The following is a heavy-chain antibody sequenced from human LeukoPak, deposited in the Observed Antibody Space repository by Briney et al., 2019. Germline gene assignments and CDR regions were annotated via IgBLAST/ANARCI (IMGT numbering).Heavy chain of an antibody. CDR3: ATSRDGWFDP. CDR2: IHYSGTT. J-gene: IGHJ5*02. Sequence: SETLSLTCTVSGGSISSGDDHWSWSRQPPGKGLEWIGYIHYSGTTYYSPSLKSRVTISVDTSKNQFSLKLTSVTAADTAVYYCATSRDGWFDPWGQGTLVTVSS. CDR1: GGSISSGDDH. V-gene: IGHV4-30-4*01.